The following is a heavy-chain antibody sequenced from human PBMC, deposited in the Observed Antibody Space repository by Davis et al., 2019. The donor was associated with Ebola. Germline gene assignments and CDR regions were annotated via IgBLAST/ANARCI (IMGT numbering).Heavy chain of an antibody. CDR2: LYSSGIT. D-gene: IGHD2-2*01. CDR1: GFSVRSNY. Sequence: GESLKISCAASGFSVRSNYMNWVRQAPGKGLEWVSVLYSSGITYYADSVKGRFTISRANAKNTLYLQMNSLRADDTAVYYCASWGQYCTSTRCSIWFDPWGQGTPVTVSS. CDR3: ASWGQYCTSTRCSIWFDP. V-gene: IGHV3-66*01. J-gene: IGHJ5*02.